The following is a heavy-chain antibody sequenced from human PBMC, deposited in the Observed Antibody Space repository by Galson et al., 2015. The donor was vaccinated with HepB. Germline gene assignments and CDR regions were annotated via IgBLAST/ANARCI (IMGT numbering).Heavy chain of an antibody. V-gene: IGHV3-30*18. CDR3: AKDGITGTTPGPRGGYYFDY. J-gene: IGHJ4*02. D-gene: IGHD1-7*01. CDR1: GFTFSSYG. CDR2: ISYDGSNK. Sequence: SLRLSCAASGFTFSSYGMHWVRQAPGKGLEWVAVISYDGSNKYYADSVKGRFTISRDNSKNTLYLRMNSLRAEDTAVYYCAKDGITGTTPGPRGGYYFDYWGQGTLVTVSS.